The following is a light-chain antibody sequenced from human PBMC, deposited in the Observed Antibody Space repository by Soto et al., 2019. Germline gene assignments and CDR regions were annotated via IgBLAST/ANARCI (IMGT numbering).Light chain of an antibody. CDR1: QSVSSSY. CDR3: QQYGISPPT. V-gene: IGKV3-20*01. CDR2: GAS. J-gene: IGKJ1*01. Sequence: EIVLTQSPGTLSLSPGEIATLSCRASQSVSSSYLAWYQQKPGQAPRLLIYGASSRANGIPDRFSGSGSGTDFTLTISRLEPEDFAVYYCQQYGISPPTFGQGTKVEIK.